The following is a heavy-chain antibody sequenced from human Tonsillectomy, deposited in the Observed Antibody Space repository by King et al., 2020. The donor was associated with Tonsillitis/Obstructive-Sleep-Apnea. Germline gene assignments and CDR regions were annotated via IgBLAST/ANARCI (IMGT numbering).Heavy chain of an antibody. J-gene: IGHJ4*02. CDR2: IKQDGTEK. V-gene: IGHV3-7*01. D-gene: IGHD5-18*01. CDR1: GFTFSSYW. Sequence: EVQLVESGGGLVQPGGSLRLSCAASGFTFSSYWMSWVRQAPGKGLEWVANIKQDGTEKYYVDSVKGRFTISRDNAKNSLYLQMNSLRAEDTAVYYCASDPGGYRYGLDYWGQGTLVTVSS. CDR3: ASDPGGYRYGLDY.